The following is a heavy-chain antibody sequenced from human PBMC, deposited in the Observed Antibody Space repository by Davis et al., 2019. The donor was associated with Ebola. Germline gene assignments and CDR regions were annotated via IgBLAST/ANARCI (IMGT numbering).Heavy chain of an antibody. CDR1: GVTFSDAW. Sequence: GESLKISCAVSGVTFSDAWMNWVRQAPGKGLEWVSVIYDQTTAYADSVRGRFIISRDKSNNTLYLDMNSLRVDDTAVYYCATTQWLREFDNWGQGTLVTVSS. CDR3: ATTQWLREFDN. D-gene: IGHD6-19*01. V-gene: IGHV3-53*05. J-gene: IGHJ4*02. CDR2: IYDQTT.